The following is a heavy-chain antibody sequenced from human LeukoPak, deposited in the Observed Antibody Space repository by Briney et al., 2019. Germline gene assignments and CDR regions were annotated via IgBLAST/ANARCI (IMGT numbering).Heavy chain of an antibody. CDR1: GYTFTSYG. CDR3: ARDWRWLQYGPVGIDY. CDR2: ISAYNGNT. Sequence: ASVKVSCKASGYTFTSYGISWVRQAPGQGLEWMGWISAYNGNTNYAQKLQGRVTMTTDTSTSTAYMELRSLRSDDTAVYYCARDWRWLQYGPVGIDYWGQGTLVTVSS. D-gene: IGHD5-12*01. V-gene: IGHV1-18*01. J-gene: IGHJ4*02.